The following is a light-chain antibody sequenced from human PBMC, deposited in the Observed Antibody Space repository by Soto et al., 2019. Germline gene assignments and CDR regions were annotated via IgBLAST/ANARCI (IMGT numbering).Light chain of an antibody. CDR1: QSISSN. CDR2: SAS. V-gene: IGKV3-15*01. CDR3: QQYNTWPPYT. Sequence: EIVMTQSPVTRSVSPGERATLSCRASQSISSNLAWHQQKPGQAPRLLIYSASTRATGVPARFSGSGSGTEFTLTISSLQSEDFAVYYCQQYNTWPPYTFGQGTKVDIK. J-gene: IGKJ2*01.